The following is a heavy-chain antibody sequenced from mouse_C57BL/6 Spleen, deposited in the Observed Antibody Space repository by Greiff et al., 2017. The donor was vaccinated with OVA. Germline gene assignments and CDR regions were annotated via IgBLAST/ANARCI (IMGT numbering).Heavy chain of an antibody. Sequence: EVQLVESEGGLVQPGSSMKLSCTASGFTFSDYYMAWVRQVPEKGLEWVANINYDGSSTYYLDSLKSRFIISRDNAKNILYLQMSSLKSEDTATYYCARDGDDGGYFDYWGRGTTLTVSS. CDR3: ARDGDDGGYFDY. CDR1: GFTFSDYY. J-gene: IGHJ2*01. V-gene: IGHV5-16*01. CDR2: INYDGSST. D-gene: IGHD2-12*01.